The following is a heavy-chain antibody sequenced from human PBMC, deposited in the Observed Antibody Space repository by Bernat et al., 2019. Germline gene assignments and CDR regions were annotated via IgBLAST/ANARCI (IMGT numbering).Heavy chain of an antibody. V-gene: IGHV3-30*03. D-gene: IGHD3-22*01. Sequence: QVQLVESGGGVVQPGRSLRLSCAASGFTFSSYGMHWVRQAPGKGLEWVAVISYDGSNKYYADSVKGRFTISRDNSKNTLYLQMNSLRAEDTAVYYCARAFDYYELACAFDIWGQGTMVTVYS. CDR1: GFTFSSYG. J-gene: IGHJ3*02. CDR3: ARAFDYYELACAFDI. CDR2: ISYDGSNK.